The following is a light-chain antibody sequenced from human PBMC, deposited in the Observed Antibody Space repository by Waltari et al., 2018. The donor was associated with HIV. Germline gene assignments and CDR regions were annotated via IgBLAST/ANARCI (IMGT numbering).Light chain of an antibody. V-gene: IGLV3-1*01. CDR3: YSTDSSGNHRV. CDR2: QDS. CDR1: KLGDKY. J-gene: IGLJ2*01. Sequence: SYELTQPPSVSVSPGQTASITCSGDKLGDKYACWYQQKPGQSPVLVIYQDSKRPSGIPERFSGSNSGNTATLTISGTQAMDEADYYCYSTDSSGNHRVFGGGTKLTVL.